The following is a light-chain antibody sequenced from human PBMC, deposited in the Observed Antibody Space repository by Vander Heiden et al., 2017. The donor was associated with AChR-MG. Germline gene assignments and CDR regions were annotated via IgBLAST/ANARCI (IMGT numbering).Light chain of an antibody. CDR1: SSNIGSDT. CDR3: AAWDGSLNGWV. V-gene: IGLV1-44*01. Sequence: QSVLTQPPSASGTPGQRVTTSCAGSSSNIGSDTVNWFLQLPGTAPKLLIYRNNKRPSGVPDRFSGSKSGTSASLAISGLQSEDEADYYCAAWDGSLNGWVFGGGTKLTVL. CDR2: RNN. J-gene: IGLJ3*02.